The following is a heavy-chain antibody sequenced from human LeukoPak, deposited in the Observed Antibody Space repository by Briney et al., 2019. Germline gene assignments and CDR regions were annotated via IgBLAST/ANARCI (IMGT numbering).Heavy chain of an antibody. CDR1: GYSISSGYY. V-gene: IGHV4-38-2*02. D-gene: IGHD4-23*01. Sequence: SETLSLTCTVSGYSISSGYYWGWIRQPPGKGLEWIGSIYHSGSTYYNPSLKSRVTISVDTSKNQFSLKLSSVTAADTAVYYCANYGGNSMAYWGQGTLVTVSS. J-gene: IGHJ4*02. CDR3: ANYGGNSMAY. CDR2: IYHSGST.